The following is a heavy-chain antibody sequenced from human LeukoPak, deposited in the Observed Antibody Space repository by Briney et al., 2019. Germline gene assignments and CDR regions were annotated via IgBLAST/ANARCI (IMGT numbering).Heavy chain of an antibody. CDR2: IQQDGSRK. D-gene: IGHD3-3*01. V-gene: IGHV3-7*01. Sequence: PGRSLRLSCAASGFTFGGYWMSWVRQAPGKGLEWVANIQQDGSRKYYVDSVKGRFTISRDNAESSMYLQMNSLRAEDTAVYYCARDTENTDIWSGYAYWGQGALVTVSS. J-gene: IGHJ4*02. CDR3: ARDTENTDIWSGYAY. CDR1: GFTFGGYW.